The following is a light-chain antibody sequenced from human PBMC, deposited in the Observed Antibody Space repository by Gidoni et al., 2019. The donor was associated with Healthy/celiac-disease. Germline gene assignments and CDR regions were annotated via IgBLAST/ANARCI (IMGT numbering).Light chain of an antibody. J-gene: IGKJ4*01. V-gene: IGKV1-5*01. CDR1: QSISSW. Sequence: DLQMTQSPSPLSASVGDRVTITCRASQSISSWLAWYQQKPGKAPKLLIYDASSLESGVPSRFSGSGSGTEFTLTISSLQPDDFATYYCQQYNSSPVTFGGGTKVEIK. CDR2: DAS. CDR3: QQYNSSPVT.